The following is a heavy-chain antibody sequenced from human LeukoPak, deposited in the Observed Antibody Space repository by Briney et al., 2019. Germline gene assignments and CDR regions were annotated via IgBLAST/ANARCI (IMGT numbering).Heavy chain of an antibody. J-gene: IGHJ4*02. CDR3: ASQYYDILTGYSLHDY. CDR1: GFTFSSYD. Sequence: GGSLRLSCAASGFTFSSYDMHWVRQAPGKGLEWVAFIRYDGSNKYYADSAKGRFTISRDNSKNTLYLQMNSLRAEDTAVYYCASQYYDILTGYSLHDYWGQXTLVTVSS. D-gene: IGHD3-9*01. V-gene: IGHV3-30*02. CDR2: IRYDGSNK.